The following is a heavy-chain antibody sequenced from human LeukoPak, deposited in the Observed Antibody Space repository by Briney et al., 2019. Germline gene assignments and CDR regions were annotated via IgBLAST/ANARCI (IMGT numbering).Heavy chain of an antibody. CDR2: ISSSSSYI. CDR3: ARENYDSSAYSLPFDY. J-gene: IGHJ4*02. Sequence: SGGSLRLSCAASGFTFSSYSMNWVRQAPGKGLEWVSSISSSSSYIYYADSVKGRFTISRDNAKNSLYLQMNSLRAEDTAVYYCARENYDSSAYSLPFDYWGQGTLVTVSS. CDR1: GFTFSSYS. V-gene: IGHV3-21*01. D-gene: IGHD3-22*01.